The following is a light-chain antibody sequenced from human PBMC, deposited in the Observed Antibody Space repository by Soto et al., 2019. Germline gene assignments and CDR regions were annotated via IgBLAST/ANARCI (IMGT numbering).Light chain of an antibody. V-gene: IGKV3-15*01. CDR1: QSVSSN. CDR2: AAS. Sequence: EIVMTQSPATLSVSPGERATLSCRASQSVSSNLAWYQQKPGQAPRLLIYAASTGATGIPARFSGSGSGTEFTLTISRLQSEDFAVYYCHQYNNWPFTFGPGTKVDIK. J-gene: IGKJ3*01. CDR3: HQYNNWPFT.